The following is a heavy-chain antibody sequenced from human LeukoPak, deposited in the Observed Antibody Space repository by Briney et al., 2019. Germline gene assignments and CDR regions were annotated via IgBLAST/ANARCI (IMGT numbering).Heavy chain of an antibody. D-gene: IGHD2-21*02. Sequence: SETLSLTCTVPGGSISSYYWSWIRQPPGKGLEWIGYIYYGGSTNYNPSLKSRVTISVDTSKNQFSLKPSSVTAADTAVYYCARDKVAYCGGDCQSHYFDYWGQGTLVTVSS. V-gene: IGHV4-59*01. CDR2: IYYGGST. CDR1: GGSISSYY. J-gene: IGHJ4*02. CDR3: ARDKVAYCGGDCQSHYFDY.